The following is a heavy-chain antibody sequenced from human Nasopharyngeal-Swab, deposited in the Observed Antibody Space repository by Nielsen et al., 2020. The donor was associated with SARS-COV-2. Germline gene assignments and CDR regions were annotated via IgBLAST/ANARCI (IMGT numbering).Heavy chain of an antibody. CDR3: ARSYDFWSDYYRYYYYGMDV. CDR2: IFSNDEK. Sequence: PGKALEWLAHIFSNDEKSYSTSLKSRLAISKDTSKSQVDLTMTNMDPVDTATYYCARSYDFWSDYYRYYYYGMDVWGQGTTVTVSS. D-gene: IGHD3-3*01. J-gene: IGHJ6*02. V-gene: IGHV2-26*01.